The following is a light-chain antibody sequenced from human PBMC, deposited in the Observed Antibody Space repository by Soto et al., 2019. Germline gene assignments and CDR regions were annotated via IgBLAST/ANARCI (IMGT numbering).Light chain of an antibody. Sequence: QSVLTQPASVSGSPGQSVTISCTGTTSDVGNYRFVSWYLQHPGKAPQLLISEVSKRPSGISSRFSGSKSGNTASLTISGLQADGEADYFCSSYTDSDTWVFGGGTKLTVL. CDR1: TSDVGNYRF. CDR3: SSYTDSDTWV. V-gene: IGLV2-23*02. J-gene: IGLJ3*02. CDR2: EVS.